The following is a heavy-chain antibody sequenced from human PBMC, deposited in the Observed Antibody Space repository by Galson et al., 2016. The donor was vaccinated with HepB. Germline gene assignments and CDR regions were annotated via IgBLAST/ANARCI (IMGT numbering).Heavy chain of an antibody. Sequence: SLRLSCAASGFTFSSYGMHWVRQAPGKGLEWVAVIWYDGTYKYYVDSVQGRFTISRDNSKNTLYLQMNSLRAEDTAVYYCARDAWEVNALDIWSQGTMVTVSS. V-gene: IGHV3-33*08. CDR2: IWYDGTYK. CDR1: GFTFSSYG. J-gene: IGHJ3*02. CDR3: ARDAWEVNALDI. D-gene: IGHD1-26*01.